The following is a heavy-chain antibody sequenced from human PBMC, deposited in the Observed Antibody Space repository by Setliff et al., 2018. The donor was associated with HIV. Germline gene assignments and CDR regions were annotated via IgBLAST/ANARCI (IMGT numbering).Heavy chain of an antibody. V-gene: IGHV4-31*03. Sequence: LSLTCTVSGGSISSGGYYWSWIRQHPGKGLEWIGYIYYSGSTYYNPSLKSRVTISVDTSKNQFSLKLSSVTAADTAVYYCARVPPLKAFGGVISLYYFDYWGQGTLVTVS. CDR1: GGSISSGGYY. CDR3: ARVPPLKAFGGVISLYYFDY. D-gene: IGHD3-16*02. CDR2: IYYSGST. J-gene: IGHJ4*02.